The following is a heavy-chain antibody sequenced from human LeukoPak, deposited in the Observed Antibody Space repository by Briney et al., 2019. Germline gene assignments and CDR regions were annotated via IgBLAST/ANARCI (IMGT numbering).Heavy chain of an antibody. CDR3: ARDRRQEPYYFDY. D-gene: IGHD1-14*01. CDR2: ISYDGSNK. CDR1: GFTVSSNY. Sequence: HPGGSLRLSCAASGFTVSSNYMSWVRQAPGKGLEWVAVISYDGSNKYYADSVKGRFTISRDNSKNTLYLQMNSLRAEDTAVYYCARDRRQEPYYFDYWGQGTLVTVSS. V-gene: IGHV3-30-3*01. J-gene: IGHJ4*02.